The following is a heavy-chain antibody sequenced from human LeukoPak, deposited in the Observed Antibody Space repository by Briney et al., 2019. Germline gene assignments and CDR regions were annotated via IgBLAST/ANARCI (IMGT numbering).Heavy chain of an antibody. CDR1: GFTFSSYA. Sequence: PGGSLRLSCAASGFTFSSYAMSWVRQAPGKGLEWVSAISGSGGSTYYADSVKGRFTISRDNAKNSLYLQMNSLRAEDTALYYCAKDIKAAGPYYYYYYMDVWGKGTTVTVSS. CDR3: AKDIKAAGPYYYYYYMDV. V-gene: IGHV3-23*01. D-gene: IGHD6-13*01. J-gene: IGHJ6*03. CDR2: ISGSGGST.